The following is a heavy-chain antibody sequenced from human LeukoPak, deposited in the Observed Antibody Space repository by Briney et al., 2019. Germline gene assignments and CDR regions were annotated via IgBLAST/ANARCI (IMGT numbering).Heavy chain of an antibody. D-gene: IGHD3-10*01. CDR1: GGTFSSYA. Sequence: SVKVSCRASGGTFSSYAVSWVRQAPGQGLEWMGGIIPIFGTANYAQKFQGRVTITADESTSTAYMELSSLRSEDTAVYYCARETFGYFDYWGQGTLVTVSS. V-gene: IGHV1-69*13. J-gene: IGHJ4*02. CDR3: ARETFGYFDY. CDR2: IIPIFGTA.